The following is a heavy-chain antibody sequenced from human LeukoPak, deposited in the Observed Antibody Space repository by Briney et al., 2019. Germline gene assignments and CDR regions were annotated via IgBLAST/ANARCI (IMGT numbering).Heavy chain of an antibody. CDR3: ARGDIGGSGVPMDV. J-gene: IGHJ6*02. V-gene: IGHV4-39*07. CDR2: INHSGST. D-gene: IGHD3-10*01. CDR1: GFSLSTSGM. Sequence: GSGPTLVNPTQTLTLTCTFSGFSLSTSGMCVSWIRQPPGKGLEWIGEINHSGSTNYNPSLKSRVTISVDTSTNQFSLKLSSVTAADTAVYYCARGDIGGSGVPMDVWGQGTTVTVSS.